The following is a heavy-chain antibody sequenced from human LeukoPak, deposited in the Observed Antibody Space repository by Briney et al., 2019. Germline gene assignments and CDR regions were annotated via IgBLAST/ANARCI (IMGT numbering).Heavy chain of an antibody. CDR2: ISGGSSTI. CDR1: GFTFSIFS. CDR3: ARAPMYSGSWFHFDY. V-gene: IGHV3-48*02. Sequence: GGAPRLSCSAPGFTFSIFSMTWVRQAPGKGREGVSFISGGSSTIYYADSVKGRFTISRDNAKNSLYLQMSSLRDEDTAVYYCARAPMYSGSWFHFDYWGQGTLVTVSS. J-gene: IGHJ4*02. D-gene: IGHD6-13*01.